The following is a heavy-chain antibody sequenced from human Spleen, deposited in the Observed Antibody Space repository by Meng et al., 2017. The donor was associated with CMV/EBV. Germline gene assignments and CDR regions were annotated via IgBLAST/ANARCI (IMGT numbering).Heavy chain of an antibody. CDR1: GYTFTSYD. CDR2: MNPSSGHT. Sequence: ASVKVSCKASGYTFTSYDVNWVRQATGQGLEWMGWMNPSSGHTGYPQKFQDRVTISRNTSISTAYMELSGLRSDDTAVYYCARDSSPYDFWSGYYPAGWFDPWGQGTLVTVSS. J-gene: IGHJ5*02. D-gene: IGHD3-3*01. V-gene: IGHV1-8*03. CDR3: ARDSSPYDFWSGYYPAGWFDP.